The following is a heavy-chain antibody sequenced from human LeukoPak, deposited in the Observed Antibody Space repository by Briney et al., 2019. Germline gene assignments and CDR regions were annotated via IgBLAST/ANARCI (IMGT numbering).Heavy chain of an antibody. CDR3: ARDLADFWSGYYV. Sequence: GGSLRLSCAASGFTVSSNYTSWVRQAPGKGLEWVSVIYSGGSTYYADSVKGRFTISRHNSKNTLYLQMNSLRAEDTAVYYCARDLADFWSGYYVWGQGTLVTVSS. J-gene: IGHJ4*02. CDR2: IYSGGST. D-gene: IGHD3-3*01. CDR1: GFTVSSNY. V-gene: IGHV3-53*04.